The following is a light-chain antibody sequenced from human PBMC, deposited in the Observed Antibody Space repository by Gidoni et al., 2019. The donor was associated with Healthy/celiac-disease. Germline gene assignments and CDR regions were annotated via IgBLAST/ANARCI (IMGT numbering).Light chain of an antibody. CDR2: LGS. Sequence: DIVMTQYPLYMPVTPGEPASISCRSSQSLLHSNGYNYLDWYLQKPGQSPQLLIYLGSHRASGVPDRFSGSGSGTDFTLKISRVEAEDVGVYYCMQALQTRTFXQXTKVEIK. CDR3: MQALQTRT. V-gene: IGKV2-28*01. CDR1: QSLLHSNGYNY. J-gene: IGKJ1*01.